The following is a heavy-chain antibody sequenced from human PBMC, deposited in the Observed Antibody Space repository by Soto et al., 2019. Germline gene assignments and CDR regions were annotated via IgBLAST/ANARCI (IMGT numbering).Heavy chain of an antibody. D-gene: IGHD3-10*01. CDR1: GYSFTSYW. CDR3: ATLRVWFGELLTY. V-gene: IGHV5-10-1*01. Sequence: EVRLVQSGAEVKKPGESLRISCKGSGYSFTSYWISWVRQMPGKGLEWMGRIDPSDSYTNYSPSFQGHVTISADKSISTTYLLWSRLNAADSVMYYRATLRVWFGELLTYWGQGTLVTVSS. CDR2: IDPSDSYT. J-gene: IGHJ4*02.